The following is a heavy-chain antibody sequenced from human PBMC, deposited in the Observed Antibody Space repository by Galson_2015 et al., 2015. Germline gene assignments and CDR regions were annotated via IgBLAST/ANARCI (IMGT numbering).Heavy chain of an antibody. CDR2: ISYDGSNK. CDR3: AREDRGYYYGMDV. D-gene: IGHD3-16*02. CDR1: GFTFSSYA. V-gene: IGHV3-30-3*01. J-gene: IGHJ6*02. Sequence: SLRLSCAASGFTFSSYAMHWVRQAPGKGLEWVAVISYDGSNKYYADSVKGRFTISRDNSKNTLYLQMNSLRAEDTAVYYCAREDRGYYYGMDVWGQGTTVTVSS.